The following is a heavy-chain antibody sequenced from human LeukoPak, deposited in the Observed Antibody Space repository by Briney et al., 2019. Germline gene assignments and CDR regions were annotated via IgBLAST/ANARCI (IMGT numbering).Heavy chain of an antibody. CDR3: ARHGDYYGSGSRY. V-gene: IGHV4-59*08. Sequence: PSETLSLTCTVSGGSISSYYWNWIRQPPGKGLEWIGYIYYSGSTNYNPSLKSRVTISVDTSKNQFSLKLSSVTAADTAVYYCARHGDYYGSGSRYWGQGTLVTVSS. CDR2: IYYSGST. CDR1: GGSISSYY. D-gene: IGHD3-10*01. J-gene: IGHJ4*02.